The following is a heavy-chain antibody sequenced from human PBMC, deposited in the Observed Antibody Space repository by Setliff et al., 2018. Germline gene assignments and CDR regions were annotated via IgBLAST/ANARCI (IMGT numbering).Heavy chain of an antibody. CDR2: ISRGGITI. V-gene: IGHV3-48*01. D-gene: IGHD3-3*01. J-gene: IGHJ3*02. CDR1: GFTFSSYW. CDR3: ARDKDFWSGYAFDI. Sequence: PGGSLRLSCAASGFTFSSYWMNWIRQAPGKGLEWLSYISRGGITIYYADSVKGRFTISRDNAKNSLYLQMNSLRAEDTAVYYCARDKDFWSGYAFDIWGQGTMVTVS.